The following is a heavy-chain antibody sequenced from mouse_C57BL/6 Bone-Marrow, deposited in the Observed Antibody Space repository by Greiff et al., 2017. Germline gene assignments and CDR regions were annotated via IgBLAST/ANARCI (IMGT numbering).Heavy chain of an antibody. CDR1: GYTFTSYW. CDR2: IDPSDSET. CDR3: ARGNGDVYFDY. J-gene: IGHJ2*01. V-gene: IGHV1-52*01. D-gene: IGHD4-1*01. Sequence: QVQLKQSGAELVRPGSSVKLSCKASGYTFTSYWMHWVKQRPIQGLEWIGNIDPSDSETHYNQKFKDKATLTVDKSSSTAYMQLSSLTSEDSAVYYCARGNGDVYFDYWGQGTTLTVSS.